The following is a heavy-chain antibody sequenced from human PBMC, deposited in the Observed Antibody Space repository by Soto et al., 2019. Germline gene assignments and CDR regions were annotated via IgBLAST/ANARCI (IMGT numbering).Heavy chain of an antibody. Sequence: QVQLVQSGAEVKKPGASVMVSCKASGYTFTSYAMHWVRQAPGQRLKWMGWINAGHGNTKYSQKFQGRVTITRDTSASTAYMELSSLRSEDTAVYYCAREPKRYCSSTSCYGVAWFDPWGQGTLVTVSS. CDR2: INAGHGNT. CDR3: AREPKRYCSSTSCYGVAWFDP. D-gene: IGHD2-2*01. CDR1: GYTFTSYA. V-gene: IGHV1-3*01. J-gene: IGHJ5*02.